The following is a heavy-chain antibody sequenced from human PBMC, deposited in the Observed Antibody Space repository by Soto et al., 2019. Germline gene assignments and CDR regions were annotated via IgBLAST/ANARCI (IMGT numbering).Heavy chain of an antibody. V-gene: IGHV4-59*01. Sequence: SETLSLTCTVSGGSISSYYWSWIRQPPGKGLEWIGYIYYSGSTNYNPSLKSRVTISVDTSKNQFSLKLSSVTAADTAVYYCATSEGYCSGGSCPFDYWGQGILVNVS. CDR1: GGSISSYY. D-gene: IGHD2-15*01. CDR2: IYYSGST. J-gene: IGHJ4*02. CDR3: ATSEGYCSGGSCPFDY.